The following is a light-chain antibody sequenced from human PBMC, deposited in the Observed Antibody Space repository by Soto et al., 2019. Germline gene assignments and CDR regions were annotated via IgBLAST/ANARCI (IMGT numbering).Light chain of an antibody. J-gene: IGKJ2*01. CDR3: QQYYTTPYT. CDR1: QSVLLSSTNNNY. V-gene: IGKV4-1*01. CDR2: WAS. Sequence: DIVMTQSPDSLAVSLGERATINCKSSQSVLLSSTNNNYLAWYQQRPGQPPNLLIYWASTRESGVPDRFSGSGSGTDFTLTISSLQAEDVAVYYCQQYYTTPYTFGQGTKLEIK.